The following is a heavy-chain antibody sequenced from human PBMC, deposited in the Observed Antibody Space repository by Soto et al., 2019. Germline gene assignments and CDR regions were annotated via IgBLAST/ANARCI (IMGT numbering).Heavy chain of an antibody. Sequence: ASVKVSCKASGYTFTSYYMHWVRQAPGQGLEWMGIINPSGGSTSYAQKFQGRATMTRDTSTSTVYMELSSLRSEDTAVYYCASTRGYDFWSGYYTYYYYYGMDVWGQGTTVTVSS. CDR3: ASTRGYDFWSGYYTYYYYYGMDV. V-gene: IGHV1-46*01. CDR2: INPSGGST. D-gene: IGHD3-3*01. CDR1: GYTFTSYY. J-gene: IGHJ6*02.